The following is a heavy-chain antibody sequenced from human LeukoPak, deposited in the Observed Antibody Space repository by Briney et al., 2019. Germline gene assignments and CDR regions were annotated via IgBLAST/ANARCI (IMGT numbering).Heavy chain of an antibody. D-gene: IGHD1-1*01. Sequence: GGSLRLSCTPSGLSFRSFAISWLGQAPPRGPDRVSSIRRGGDTFYADSVKGRFTLCRDGSRNTVYLQQNNLRVEDTAIYYCAKANWISNADAVWWGQGTQVTVSS. CDR3: AKANWISNADAVW. CDR1: GLSFRSFA. CDR2: IRRGGDT. J-gene: IGHJ4*02. V-gene: IGHV3-23*01.